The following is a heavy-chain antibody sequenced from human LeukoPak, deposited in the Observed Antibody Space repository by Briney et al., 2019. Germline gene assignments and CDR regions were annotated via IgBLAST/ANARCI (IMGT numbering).Heavy chain of an antibody. CDR2: IGYNGGDT. V-gene: IGHV3-64*01. Sequence: HPGGSLRLSCAASGFTLSTYSMHWVRQAPGKGLEFVSAIGYNGGDTYYANSVKGRFTISRDISKNTLYLQMGSLRAEDMAVYYCARVGNYGSGFDIWGQGTMVTLSS. J-gene: IGHJ3*02. D-gene: IGHD1-7*01. CDR1: GFTLSTYS. CDR3: ARVGNYGSGFDI.